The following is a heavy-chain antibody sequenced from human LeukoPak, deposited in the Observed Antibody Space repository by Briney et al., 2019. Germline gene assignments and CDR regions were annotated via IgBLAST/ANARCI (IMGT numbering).Heavy chain of an antibody. CDR2: IYSSGDA. Sequence: GGSLRLSCAASGFTVSSKYMSWVRQTPGKGLQWVALIYSSGDAYTADSVKGRFTISRDNSENTLYLQMDSLRAEDTAVYYCATGYYFGSGSYGYLDYWGQGTLVTVSS. D-gene: IGHD3-10*01. V-gene: IGHV3-53*01. CDR1: GFTVSSKY. CDR3: ATGYYFGSGSYGYLDY. J-gene: IGHJ4*02.